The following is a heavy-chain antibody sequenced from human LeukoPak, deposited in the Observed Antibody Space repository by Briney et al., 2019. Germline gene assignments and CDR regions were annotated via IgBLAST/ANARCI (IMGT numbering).Heavy chain of an antibody. J-gene: IGHJ4*02. CDR3: ARQGEVAGDFDY. Sequence: SETLSLTCAVYGGSFSGYYWSWIRQPPGKGLEWIGSIYYSGSTYCNPSLKSRVTISVDTSENQFSLKLSSVTAADTAVYYCARQGEVAGDFDYWGQGTLVTVSS. CDR1: GGSFSGYY. D-gene: IGHD6-19*01. CDR2: IYYSGST. V-gene: IGHV4-34*01.